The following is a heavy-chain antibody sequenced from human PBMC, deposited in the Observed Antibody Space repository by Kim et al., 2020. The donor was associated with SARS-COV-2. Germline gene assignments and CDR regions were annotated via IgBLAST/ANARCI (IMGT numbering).Heavy chain of an antibody. Sequence: GGSLRLSCAASGFTVSSNYMSWVRQAPGKGLERVSVIYSGGSTYYADSVKGRFTISRDNSKNTLYLQMNSLRAEDTAVYYCARGAYSSGWYDGMDVWGQGTTLTVSS. CDR3: ARGAYSSGWYDGMDV. CDR2: IYSGGST. V-gene: IGHV3-53*01. CDR1: GFTVSSNY. D-gene: IGHD6-19*01. J-gene: IGHJ6*02.